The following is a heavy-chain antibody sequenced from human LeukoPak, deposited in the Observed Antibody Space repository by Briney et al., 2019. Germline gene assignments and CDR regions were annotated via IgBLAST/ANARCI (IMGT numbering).Heavy chain of an antibody. D-gene: IGHD3-16*01. CDR2: ISTNGDST. J-gene: IGHJ4*02. CDR1: GFTFSTYA. V-gene: IGHV3-64*02. Sequence: SGGSLRLSCAASGFTFSTYAMHWVRQAPGKGLEYVSAISTNGDSTYYADSVKGRFTISRDNSKNTLFLQMGSLRADDMAVYYCARWGSIGCYDYWGQGTLVTVSS. CDR3: ARWGSIGCYDY.